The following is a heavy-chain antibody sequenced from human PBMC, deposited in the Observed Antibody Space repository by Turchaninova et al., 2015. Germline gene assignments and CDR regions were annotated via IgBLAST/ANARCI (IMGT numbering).Heavy chain of an antibody. Sequence: QITLRESGPTVIKPTQTLTLTSPFSGFSLSVDGMAVGWIRQPPGKALKWLARIHWDWDERHRASLTIRLNVTADTSKNQVVLRMTDMDPVDTGTYYCAHITFFYDSSGPEHAFDFWGQGTVVIVSS. V-gene: IGHV2-5*02. CDR1: GFSLSVDGMA. CDR3: AHITFFYDSSGPEHAFDF. J-gene: IGHJ3*01. D-gene: IGHD3-22*01. CDR2: IHWDWDE.